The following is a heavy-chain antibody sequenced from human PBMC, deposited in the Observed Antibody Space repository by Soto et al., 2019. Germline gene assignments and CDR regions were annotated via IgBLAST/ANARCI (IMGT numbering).Heavy chain of an antibody. Sequence: EVQLVESGGGLVQPGGSLRLSCEASGLTFSSYWMSCVRQAPGKGLEWVAIIKEDGTEIYYVDSVKGRFTISRDNAKNSLYLQMNSLRAEDTAVYYCARDGDGYNRVAFDIWGQGTMVTVSS. CDR2: IKEDGTEI. CDR3: ARDGDGYNRVAFDI. V-gene: IGHV3-7*04. J-gene: IGHJ3*02. CDR1: GLTFSSYW. D-gene: IGHD5-12*01.